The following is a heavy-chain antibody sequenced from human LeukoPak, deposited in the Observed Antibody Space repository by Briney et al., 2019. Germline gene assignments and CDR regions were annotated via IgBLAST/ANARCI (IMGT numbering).Heavy chain of an antibody. CDR3: AKEVSGTFDI. CDR2: ISWNSGSI. D-gene: IGHD5/OR15-5a*01. CDR1: GFTFDDYA. J-gene: IGHJ3*02. Sequence: PGGSLRLSCEASGFTFDDYAMHWVRQAPGKGLEWVSGISWNSGSIGYADSVKGRFTISRDNAKNSLYLQMNSLRAEDTALYYCAKEVSGTFDIWGQGTMVTVSS. V-gene: IGHV3-9*01.